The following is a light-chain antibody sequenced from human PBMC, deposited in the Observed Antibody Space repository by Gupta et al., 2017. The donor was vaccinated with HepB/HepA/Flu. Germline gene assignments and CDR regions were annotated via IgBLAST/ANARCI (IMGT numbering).Light chain of an antibody. CDR1: QSVSTW. Sequence: DIQLTHSPSTLSASVGDRVTITCRASQSVSTWLAWYQQKPGKAPKLLIYKASSLQSGVPARFSGSGSETEFTLTISSLQPDDFAIYYCQQHNNSPLTFGGGTKVEIK. J-gene: IGKJ4*01. V-gene: IGKV1-5*03. CDR3: QQHNNSPLT. CDR2: KAS.